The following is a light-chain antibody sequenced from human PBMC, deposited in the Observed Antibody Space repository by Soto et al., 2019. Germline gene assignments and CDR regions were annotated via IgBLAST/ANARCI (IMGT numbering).Light chain of an antibody. J-gene: IGLJ2*01. CDR1: NIGSKK. CDR3: QVWDTSAAL. Sequence: SYELTQPLSESVALGQTARISCGGNNIGSKKVHWYQQKPGQAPVLVIYNDNSRPSGIPERFSGSNSGSSATLTISRAQAGDEADYYCQVWDTSAALIGGGTKLTVL. V-gene: IGLV3-9*01. CDR2: NDN.